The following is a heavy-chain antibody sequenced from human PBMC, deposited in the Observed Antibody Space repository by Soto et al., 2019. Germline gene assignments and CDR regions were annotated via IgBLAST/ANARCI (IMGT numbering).Heavy chain of an antibody. CDR3: AREVGDIVVVPAAISDNYFDY. D-gene: IGHD2-2*01. Sequence: QVQLVQSGAEVKKTGASVKVSCKASGYTFTGYYMHWVRQAPGQGLEWMGWINPNSGGTNYAQKFQGRVTMTRDTSISTAYIELSRLRSDDTAVYYCAREVGDIVVVPAAISDNYFDYWGQGTLVTVSS. CDR1: GYTFTGYY. CDR2: INPNSGGT. V-gene: IGHV1-2*02. J-gene: IGHJ4*02.